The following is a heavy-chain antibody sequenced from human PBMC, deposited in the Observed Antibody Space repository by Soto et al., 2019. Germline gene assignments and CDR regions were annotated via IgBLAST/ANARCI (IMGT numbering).Heavy chain of an antibody. CDR3: ARGLDGDYGDYHYYGMDV. Sequence: QVQLVQSGAEVKKPGSSVKVSCKASGGTFSSYTISWVRQAPGQGLEWMGRIIPILGIANYAQKFQGRVTITADKSTSTAYMELSSLRSEDTAVYYCARGLDGDYGDYHYYGMDVWGQGTTVTVSS. V-gene: IGHV1-69*02. CDR2: IIPILGIA. J-gene: IGHJ6*02. D-gene: IGHD4-17*01. CDR1: GGTFSSYT.